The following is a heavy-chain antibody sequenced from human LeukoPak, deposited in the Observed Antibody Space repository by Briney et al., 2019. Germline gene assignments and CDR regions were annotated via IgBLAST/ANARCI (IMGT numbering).Heavy chain of an antibody. CDR2: ISGSGGST. CDR3: AKHRIGGYAFEI. D-gene: IGHD3-16*01. J-gene: IGHJ3*02. V-gene: IGHV3-23*01. Sequence: GGSLRLSCAASGFTFTSYAMSWVRQAPGKGLEWVSAISGSGGSTYYADSVKGRFTISRDNSKNTLYLQMNSLRVEDTAIYYCAKHRIGGYAFEIWGQGTMVTVSS. CDR1: GFTFTSYA.